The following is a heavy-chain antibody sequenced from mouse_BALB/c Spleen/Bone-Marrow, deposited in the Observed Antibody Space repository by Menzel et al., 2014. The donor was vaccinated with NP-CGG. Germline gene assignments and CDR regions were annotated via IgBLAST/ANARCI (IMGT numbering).Heavy chain of an antibody. CDR2: INPGSGGT. J-gene: IGHJ4*01. Sequence: VQLQQSGAELVRPGTSVKVSCKASGYAFTNYLIDWVKQRPGQGLEWIGVINPGSGGTNYNEKFKGKATLTADKSSSTAYMQLSSLTSDDSAVYFCAREKGKDAMDYWGQGTSVTVSS. D-gene: IGHD2-1*01. V-gene: IGHV1-54*01. CDR3: AREKGKDAMDY. CDR1: GYAFTNYL.